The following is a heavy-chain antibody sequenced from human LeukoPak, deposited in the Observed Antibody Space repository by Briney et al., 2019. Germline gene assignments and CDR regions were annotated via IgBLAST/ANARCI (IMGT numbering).Heavy chain of an antibody. V-gene: IGHV4-39*01. CDR2: IYYSGST. CDR1: GGSISSSSYY. CDR3: ARQVFGVVITDWYFDL. J-gene: IGHJ2*01. Sequence: SETLSLTCTISGGSISSSSYYWGWIRQPPGKGLEGIGSIYYSGSTYYNPSLKSRVTIAVDTSKNQFSLKLSSVTAADTAVYYCARQVFGVVITDWYFDLWGRGTLVTVSS. D-gene: IGHD3-3*01.